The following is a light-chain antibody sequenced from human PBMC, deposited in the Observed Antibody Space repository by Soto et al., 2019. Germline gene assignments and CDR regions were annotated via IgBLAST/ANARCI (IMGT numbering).Light chain of an antibody. CDR2: GAS. V-gene: IGKV1-9*01. Sequence: DIQLTQSPSFLSASIGDRVTITCRASQGISSYLAWYQQKPGKAPKLLIYGASTLQSGVPSRFSGSGSGTEFTLTISSLQPEDFTIYYCQQLNSYPPTFGQGTRLEIQ. J-gene: IGKJ5*01. CDR1: QGISSY. CDR3: QQLNSYPPT.